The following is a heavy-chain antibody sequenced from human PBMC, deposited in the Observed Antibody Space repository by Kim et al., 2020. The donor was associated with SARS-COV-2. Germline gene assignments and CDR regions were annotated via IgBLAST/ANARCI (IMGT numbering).Heavy chain of an antibody. V-gene: IGHV3-21*01. CDR3: ATGSWLGYCGGGSCHTGRGFDI. D-gene: IGHD2-15*01. CDR2: ISSSGNYT. Sequence: GGSLRLSCAVSGFTFSSYSMNWVRQAPGKGLEWVSSISSSGNYTWYADSVKGRFTISRDNAKNSLFLQMNSLRAEDTAVYYCATGSWLGYCGGGSCHTGRGFDIWGQGTLVTFSS. CDR1: GFTFSSYS. J-gene: IGHJ3*02.